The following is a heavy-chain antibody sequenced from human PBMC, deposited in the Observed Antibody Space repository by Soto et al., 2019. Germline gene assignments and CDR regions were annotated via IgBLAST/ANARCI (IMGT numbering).Heavy chain of an antibody. CDR2: IRSKAYGGTT. CDR3: TXDRMYYYDSSGYYYNDY. J-gene: IGHJ4*02. V-gene: IGHV3-49*04. Sequence: PGGSLRLSCTASGFTFGYYAMSWVRQAPGKGLEWVGFIRSKAYGGTTEYAAPVKGRFTISRDDSKSIAYLQMNSLKTEDTAVYYCTXDRMYYYDSSGYYYNDYWGQGTLVTVSS. D-gene: IGHD3-22*01. CDR1: GFTFGYYA.